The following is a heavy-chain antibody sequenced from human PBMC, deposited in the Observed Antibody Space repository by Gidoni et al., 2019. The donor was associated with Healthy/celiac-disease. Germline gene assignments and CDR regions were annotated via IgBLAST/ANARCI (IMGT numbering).Heavy chain of an antibody. CDR3: ALGIVVVPAAPGYYYYGMDV. CDR2: IIPILGIA. J-gene: IGHJ6*02. V-gene: IGHV1-69*02. Sequence: QVQLVQSGAEVKKPGSSVKVSCKASGGTCSSYTISWVRQAPGQGIEWMGRIIPILGIANYAQKFQGRVTLTADKSTSTAYMELSSLRSEDTAVYYCALGIVVVPAAPGYYYYGMDVWGQGTTVTVSS. D-gene: IGHD2-2*01. CDR1: GGTCSSYT.